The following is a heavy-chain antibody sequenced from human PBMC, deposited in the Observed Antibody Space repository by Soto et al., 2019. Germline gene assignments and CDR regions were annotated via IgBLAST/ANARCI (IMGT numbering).Heavy chain of an antibody. CDR2: ISYRGTP. D-gene: IGHD6-13*01. J-gene: IGHJ5*02. CDR1: GGSFSSGAYY. CDR3: ARVSATGTRWFDP. Sequence: QVQLQESGPGLVKPSQNLSLTCTVSGGSFSSGAYYWSWVRRHPGMGLEWIGYISYRGTPYYNPSIKSRLTIAVDASKNQFSLRLSSVTAADTAVYYWARVSATGTRWFDPWGQGTLVTVSS. V-gene: IGHV4-31*03.